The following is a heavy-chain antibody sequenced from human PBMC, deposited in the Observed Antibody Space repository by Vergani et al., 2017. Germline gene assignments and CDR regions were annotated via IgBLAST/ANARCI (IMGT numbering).Heavy chain of an antibody. J-gene: IGHJ3*02. Sequence: VQLVESGGGLVQPGRSLRLSCAASGFTFDDYAMHWVRQAPGKGREWVSGIRWNSGSIGYADSGKGRFTISRDNAKNSLYLQMNSLRAEDTALYYCAKWVLYPMRDAFDIWGQGTMVTVSS. CDR3: AKWVLYPMRDAFDI. D-gene: IGHD2-2*03. CDR1: GFTFDDYA. CDR2: IRWNSGSI. V-gene: IGHV3-9*01.